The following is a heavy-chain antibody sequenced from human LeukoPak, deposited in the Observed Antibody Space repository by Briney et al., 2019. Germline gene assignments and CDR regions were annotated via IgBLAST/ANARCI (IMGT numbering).Heavy chain of an antibody. CDR3: AISGMYGYVY. Sequence: ASVKVSCKASGYTFTSYDISWVRQATGQGLECMGWMNPNSGNTGYAQKFQGRVTMTRNTSIGTAYMELTSLTSEDTAVYYCAISGMYGYVYWGQGSLSPSPQ. CDR1: GYTFTSYD. V-gene: IGHV1-8*01. D-gene: IGHD5-18*01. CDR2: MNPNSGNT. J-gene: IGHJ4*02.